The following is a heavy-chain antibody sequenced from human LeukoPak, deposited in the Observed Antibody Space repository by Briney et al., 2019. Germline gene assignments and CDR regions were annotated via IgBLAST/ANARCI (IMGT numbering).Heavy chain of an antibody. CDR1: GFTFSSYA. V-gene: IGHV3-30-3*01. D-gene: IGHD3-22*01. J-gene: IGHJ3*02. Sequence: GGSLRLSCAASGFTFSSYAMHWVRQAPGKGLGWVAVISYDGSNKYYADSVKGRFTISRDNSKNTLYLQMNSLRAEDTAVYYCAIPYYYDSSGYLTDAFDIWGQRTMVAVSS. CDR3: AIPYYYDSSGYLTDAFDI. CDR2: ISYDGSNK.